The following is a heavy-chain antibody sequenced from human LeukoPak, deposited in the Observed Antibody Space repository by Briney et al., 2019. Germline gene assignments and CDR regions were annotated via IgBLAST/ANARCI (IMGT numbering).Heavy chain of an antibody. CDR3: ARHSSRLRHFDS. V-gene: IGHV4-39*01. J-gene: IGHJ4*02. CDR2: IHYTRNT. CDR1: GGSVGSSAFY. D-gene: IGHD2-15*01. Sequence: PSETLSLTCTVSGGSVGSSAFYRGWIRQPPGKGLEWIGSIHYTRNTYYNSSLRNRVTISVDSSRNQFSLRLTSVTAADTAVYYCARHSSRLRHFDSWGQGTLATLCS.